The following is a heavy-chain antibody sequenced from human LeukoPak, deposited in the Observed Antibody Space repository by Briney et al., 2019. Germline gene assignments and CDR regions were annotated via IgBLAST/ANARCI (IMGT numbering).Heavy chain of an antibody. V-gene: IGHV3-23*01. D-gene: IGHD3-10*01. Sequence: GGSLRLSCAASGFTFSSYAMSWVRQAPGKGLEWVSAISGSGGSTYYADSVKGRFTISRDNSKNTLYLQMNSLRAEDTAVYYCATDDGLGSYYKFDHWGQGTLVTVSS. CDR3: ATDDGLGSYYKFDH. J-gene: IGHJ4*02. CDR2: ISGSGGST. CDR1: GFTFSSYA.